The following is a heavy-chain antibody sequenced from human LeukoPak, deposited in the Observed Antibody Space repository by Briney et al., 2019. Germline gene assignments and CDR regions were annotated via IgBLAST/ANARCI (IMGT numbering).Heavy chain of an antibody. J-gene: IGHJ3*02. CDR2: IYYSGST. Sequence: PSETLSLTCTVSGGSTNSYYWSWIRQPPGKGLEWIGYIYYSGSTNYNPSLKSRVTISVDTSKNQFSLKLSSVTAADTAVYYCAGAVAELDAFDIWGQGTMVTVSS. CDR1: GGSTNSYY. D-gene: IGHD6-19*01. CDR3: AGAVAELDAFDI. V-gene: IGHV4-59*01.